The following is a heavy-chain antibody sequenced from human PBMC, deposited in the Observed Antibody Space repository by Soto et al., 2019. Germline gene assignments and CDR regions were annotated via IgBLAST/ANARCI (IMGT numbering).Heavy chain of an antibody. V-gene: IGHV2-5*02. CDR2: IYWDDDK. CDR3: AHSGLAVAGYDY. Sequence: QITLKESGPTLVKPTQTLTLTCTFSGFSLSTSGVGVGWIRQPPGKALEWLALIYWDDDKRYSPSLKSRLTITKDTSKNPVVLTMTNMAPVDTATYYFAHSGLAVAGYDYWGQGTLVTVSS. J-gene: IGHJ4*02. CDR1: GFSLSTSGVG. D-gene: IGHD6-19*01.